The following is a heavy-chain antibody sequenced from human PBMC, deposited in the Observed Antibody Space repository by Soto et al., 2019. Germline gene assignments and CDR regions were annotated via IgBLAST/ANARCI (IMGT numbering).Heavy chain of an antibody. D-gene: IGHD2-2*01. CDR1: GGSISSGGYY. V-gene: IGHV4-31*03. CDR2: IYYSGST. J-gene: IGHJ4*02. Sequence: SETLSLTCTVSGGSISSGGYYWSWIRQHPGKGLEWIGYIYYSGSTYYNPSLKSRVTISVDTSKNQFSLKLSSVTAADTAVYYCATSRPNGYCSSTSCYGDFDYWGQGTQVTVSS. CDR3: ATSRPNGYCSSTSCYGDFDY.